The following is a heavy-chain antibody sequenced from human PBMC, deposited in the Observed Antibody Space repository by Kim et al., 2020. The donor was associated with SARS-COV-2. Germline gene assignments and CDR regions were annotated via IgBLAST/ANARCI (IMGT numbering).Heavy chain of an antibody. V-gene: IGHV4-34*01. CDR1: GGSFSGYY. Sequence: SETLSLTCAVYGGSFSGYYWSWIRQPPGKGLEWIGEINHSGSTNYNPSLKSRVTISVDTSKNQFSLKLSSVTAEDTAVYYCARGYSGYDFIRFDPWGQGT. J-gene: IGHJ5*02. CDR2: INHSGST. CDR3: ARGYSGYDFIRFDP. D-gene: IGHD5-12*01.